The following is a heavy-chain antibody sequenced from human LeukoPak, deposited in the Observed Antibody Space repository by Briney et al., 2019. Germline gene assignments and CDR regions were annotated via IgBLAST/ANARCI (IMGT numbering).Heavy chain of an antibody. CDR1: GFTFDDYA. D-gene: IGHD3-10*01. CDR3: ARVQYYGSGSYYNWFDP. J-gene: IGHJ5*02. V-gene: IGHV3-43*02. CDR2: IRGDGGRT. Sequence: PGGSLRLSCAASGFTFDDYAMHWVRQAPGKGLEWVCLIRGDGGRTFCADSVKGRFTISRDNAKNTLYLQMNSLRAEDTAVYYCARVQYYGSGSYYNWFDPWGQGTLVTVSS.